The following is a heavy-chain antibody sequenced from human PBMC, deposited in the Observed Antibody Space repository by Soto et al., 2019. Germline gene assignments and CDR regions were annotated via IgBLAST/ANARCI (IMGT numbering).Heavy chain of an antibody. CDR3: ARDLGYCSGGSCFPNGFDY. V-gene: IGHV1-3*01. CDR2: INAGNGNT. J-gene: IGHJ4*02. D-gene: IGHD2-15*01. CDR1: GYTFTSYA. Sequence: ASVKVSCKASGYTFTSYAMHWVRQAPGQRLEWMGWINAGNGNTKYSRKFQGRVTITRDTSASTAYMELSSLRSEDTAVYYCARDLGYCSGGSCFPNGFDYWGQGTLVTVSS.